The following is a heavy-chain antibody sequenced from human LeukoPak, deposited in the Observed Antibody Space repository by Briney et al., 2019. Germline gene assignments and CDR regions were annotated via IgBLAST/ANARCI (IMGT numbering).Heavy chain of an antibody. CDR3: AKEAGGGACNAQSLNHEVDL. Sequence: GGSLRLSCAASGFTFSSYSMNWVRQAPGKGLEWVSSISSSSSYIYYADSVKGRFTISRDNAKNSLYLQMNSLRAEDTAVYYWAKEAGGGACNAQSLNHEVDLLGQGTPGPLSS. D-gene: IGHD3-16*01. J-gene: IGHJ4*02. CDR2: ISSSSSYI. CDR1: GFTFSSYS. V-gene: IGHV3-21*01.